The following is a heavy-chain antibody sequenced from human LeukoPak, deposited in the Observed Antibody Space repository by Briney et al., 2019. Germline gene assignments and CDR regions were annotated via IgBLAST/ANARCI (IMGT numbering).Heavy chain of an antibody. CDR3: ARDATNYYDSSGYFDY. Sequence: GGSLRLSCAASGFTFSSFGMNWVRQAPGKGLEWVSYISSSSSTIYYADSVKGRFTISRDNAKNSLYLQMNSLRAEDTAVYYCARDATNYYDSSGYFDYWGQGTLVTVSS. J-gene: IGHJ4*02. D-gene: IGHD3-22*01. V-gene: IGHV3-48*01. CDR2: ISSSSSTI. CDR1: GFTFSSFG.